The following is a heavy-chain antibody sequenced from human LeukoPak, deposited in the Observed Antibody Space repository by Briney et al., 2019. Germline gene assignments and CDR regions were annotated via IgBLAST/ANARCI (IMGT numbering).Heavy chain of an antibody. CDR1: DDSISSYY. CDR2: IYYSGST. Sequence: SETLSLTCTVSDDSISSYYWSWIRQPPGKGLEWIGYIYYSGSTNYNPSLKSRVTISVDTSKNQFSLKLSSVTAADTAVYYCARGLDFYAFDIWGQGTMVTVSS. J-gene: IGHJ3*02. CDR3: ARGLDFYAFDI. V-gene: IGHV4-59*01. D-gene: IGHD3-9*01.